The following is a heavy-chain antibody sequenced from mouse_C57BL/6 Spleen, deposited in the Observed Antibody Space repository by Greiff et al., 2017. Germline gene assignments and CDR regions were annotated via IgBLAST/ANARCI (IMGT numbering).Heavy chain of an antibody. CDR3: TAPIYYYGSSFLYWYFDV. V-gene: IGHV6-3*01. J-gene: IGHJ1*03. D-gene: IGHD1-1*01. CDR2: IRLKSDNYAT. Sequence: EVKLMESGGGLVQPGGSMKLSCVASGFTFSNYWMNWVRQSPEKGLEWVAQIRLKSDNYATHYAESVKGRFTISRDDSKSSVYLQMNNLRAEDTGIYYCTAPIYYYGSSFLYWYFDVWGTGTTVTVSS. CDR1: GFTFSNYW.